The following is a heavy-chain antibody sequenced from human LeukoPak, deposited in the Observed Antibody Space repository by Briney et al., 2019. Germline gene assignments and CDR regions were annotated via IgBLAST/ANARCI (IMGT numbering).Heavy chain of an antibody. CDR3: ARVMGTPEPYFDS. CDR2: IKQDGSVK. CDR1: GFTFSFYW. Sequence: GGSLRLSCAASGFTFSFYWMNWVRQAPGKGLEWVANIKQDGSVKYYVDSVKGRFTISRDNAKSSVFLQMNSLRVDDTAVYYCARVMGTPEPYFDSWGQGTLVTVSS. J-gene: IGHJ4*02. D-gene: IGHD7-27*01. V-gene: IGHV3-7*01.